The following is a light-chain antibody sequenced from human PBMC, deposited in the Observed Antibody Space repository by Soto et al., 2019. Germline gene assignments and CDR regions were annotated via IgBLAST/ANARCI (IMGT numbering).Light chain of an antibody. J-gene: IGKJ4*01. CDR3: QQSYIISALT. Sequence: IQLTQSPSSLAASVGDRVPISCRASQSISSYLSWYQQKPGNAPRLLIYSASFLQSGVPSRFSGSGYGTDFTLTISSLQPEDFATYYCQQSYIISALTFGGGTKVDI. V-gene: IGKV1-39*01. CDR1: QSISSY. CDR2: SAS.